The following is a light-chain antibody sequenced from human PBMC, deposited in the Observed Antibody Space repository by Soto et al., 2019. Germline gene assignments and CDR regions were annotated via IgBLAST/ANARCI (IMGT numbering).Light chain of an antibody. V-gene: IGLV7-46*01. CDR2: ETS. J-gene: IGLJ2*01. Sequence: QAVVTQEPSLTVSPGGTVTLTCGSSTGTVTSGHFPYWFQQKPGQAPRTLIYETSNRHSWTPARFSGSLLGGKAALTLSGAQPEDEADYYCLLSHSGPRVFGGGTKLTVL. CDR3: LLSHSGPRV. CDR1: TGTVTSGHF.